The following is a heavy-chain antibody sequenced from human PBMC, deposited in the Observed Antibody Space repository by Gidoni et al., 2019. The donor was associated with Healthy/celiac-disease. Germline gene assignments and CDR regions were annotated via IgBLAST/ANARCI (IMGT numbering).Heavy chain of an antibody. CDR2: ISGSGGST. CDR1: GFTFSSYA. CDR3: AKADYGSGSYYTKSYYFDY. D-gene: IGHD3-10*01. J-gene: IGHJ4*02. Sequence: EVQLLESGGGLVQPGGSLRLSCAASGFTFSSYAMSWVRQAPGKGLEWVSAISGSGGSTYYADSVKGRFTISRDNSKNTLYLQMNSLRAEDTAVYYCAKADYGSGSYYTKSYYFDYWGQGTLVTVSS. V-gene: IGHV3-23*01.